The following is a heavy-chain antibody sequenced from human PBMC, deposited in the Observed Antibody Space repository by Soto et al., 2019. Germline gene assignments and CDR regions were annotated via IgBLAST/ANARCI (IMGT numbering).Heavy chain of an antibody. Sequence: SETLCLSCTVSGGSVSSNGDCWGWVRQSPGKGLEWIGTIYSNDNTHYNPSLLSRVTISVDTSKNQFSLDLSSVTAADTAVYYCATMGTPLTGLYYFAYWRQGTLVTVSS. CDR1: GGSVSSNGDC. D-gene: IGHD1-7*01. CDR2: IYSNDNT. J-gene: IGHJ4*02. CDR3: ATMGTPLTGLYYFAY. V-gene: IGHV4-39*01.